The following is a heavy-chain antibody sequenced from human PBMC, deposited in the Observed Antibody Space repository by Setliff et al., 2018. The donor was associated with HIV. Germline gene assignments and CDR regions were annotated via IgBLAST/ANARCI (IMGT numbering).Heavy chain of an antibody. CDR1: GFTFDDYA. J-gene: IGHJ4*02. Sequence: GGSLRLSCAASGFTFDDYAMHWVRQAPGKGLEWVSSISWNSGTIDYADSVKGRFTISRDNAKNSLYLQMNSLRAEDTAVYYCARGGGGARRVIGSWGQGTLVTVSS. D-gene: IGHD6-6*01. CDR3: ARGGGGARRVIGS. CDR2: ISWNSGTI. V-gene: IGHV3-9*01.